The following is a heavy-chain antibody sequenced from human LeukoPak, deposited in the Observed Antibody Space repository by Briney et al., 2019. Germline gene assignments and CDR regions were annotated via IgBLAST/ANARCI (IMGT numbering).Heavy chain of an antibody. CDR3: ARWMATVTTPDY. CDR2: INPNSGGT. J-gene: IGHJ4*02. D-gene: IGHD4-11*01. Sequence: SVKVSCKASGYTFNGFYLHWVRQATGQGLEWMGWINPNSGGTNYAQKFQGRVTMTRDTSISTAYMELSRLRSDDTAVYYCARWMATVTTPDYWGQGTLVTVS. V-gene: IGHV1-2*02. CDR1: GYTFNGFY.